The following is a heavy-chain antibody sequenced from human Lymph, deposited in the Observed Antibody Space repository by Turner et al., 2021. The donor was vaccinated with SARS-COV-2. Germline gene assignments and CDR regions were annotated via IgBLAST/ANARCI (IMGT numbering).Heavy chain of an antibody. CDR3: TTGWFTGTYGDCVDY. Sequence: EVQLVESGGGLVKPGGSLRLSCAASGFTFSNAWMSWVRQAPGKGLEWVGRIKSKTDGGTTDYAAPVKGRFTISRDDSKNTLYLQINSLKTEDTAVYYCTTGWFTGTYGDCVDYWGQGTLVTVSS. V-gene: IGHV3-15*01. J-gene: IGHJ4*02. CDR2: IKSKTDGGTT. CDR1: GFTFSNAW. D-gene: IGHD1-7*01.